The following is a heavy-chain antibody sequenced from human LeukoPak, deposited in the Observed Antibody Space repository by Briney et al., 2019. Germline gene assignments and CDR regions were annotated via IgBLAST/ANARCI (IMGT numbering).Heavy chain of an antibody. CDR2: IIPIFGTA. Sequence: SVKVSCKASGGTFSSYAISWVRQAPGQGLEWMGGIIPIFGTANYAQRFQGRVTITTDESTSTAYMELSSLRSEDTAVYYCARAAMSVMDAFDIWGQGTMVTVSS. CDR3: ARAAMSVMDAFDI. D-gene: IGHD2-21*01. J-gene: IGHJ3*02. CDR1: GGTFSSYA. V-gene: IGHV1-69*05.